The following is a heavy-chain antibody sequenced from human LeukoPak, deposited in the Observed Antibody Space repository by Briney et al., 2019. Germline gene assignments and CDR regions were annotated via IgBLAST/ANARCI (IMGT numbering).Heavy chain of an antibody. J-gene: IGHJ4*02. D-gene: IGHD2-15*01. CDR2: ISGSGNFI. CDR3: ARGFPLGWWYFDY. Sequence: GGSLRLSCAASGFTFTSYTMNWVRQAPGKGLEWISYISGSGNFIYYADSVEGRFSISRDNAKNSLYLQMNSLRVEDTAVYYCARGFPLGWWYFDYWGQGILVTVSS. CDR1: GFTFTSYT. V-gene: IGHV3-48*01.